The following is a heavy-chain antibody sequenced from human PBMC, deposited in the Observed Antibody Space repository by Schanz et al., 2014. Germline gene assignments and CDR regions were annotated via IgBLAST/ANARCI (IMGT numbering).Heavy chain of an antibody. CDR2: ITYNGGTI. V-gene: IGHV3-48*01. CDR3: ARDRRNADLDY. J-gene: IGHJ4*02. D-gene: IGHD1-1*01. Sequence: EVQLVESGGGLVQPGGPLGPSGQASGITSGSKALNGVRQAPGKGLEWISYITYNGGTIYYADSVKGRFTISRDNAKNSLYLEMNSLRAEDTALYYCARDRRNADLDYWGQGTLVTVSS. CDR1: GITSGSKA.